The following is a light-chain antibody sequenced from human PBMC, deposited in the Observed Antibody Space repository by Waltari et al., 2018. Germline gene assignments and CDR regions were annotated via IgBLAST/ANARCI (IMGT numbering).Light chain of an antibody. J-gene: IGKJ4*01. V-gene: IGKV3-15*01. CDR1: QSVSSN. CDR2: GAS. CDR3: QQYHKWPFT. Sequence: SCRASQSVSSNLAWYQHKPGQAPRLLINGASTRATGIPGRFSGSGSGTEFSLTIISLQPEDFAVYYCQQYHKWPFTFGGGTNVEIK.